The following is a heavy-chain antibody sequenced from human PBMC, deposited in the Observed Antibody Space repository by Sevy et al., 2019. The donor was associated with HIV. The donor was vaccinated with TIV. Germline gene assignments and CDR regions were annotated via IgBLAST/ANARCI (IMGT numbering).Heavy chain of an antibody. CDR3: ARKVGYYYYYGMDV. J-gene: IGHJ6*02. V-gene: IGHV3-48*03. Sequence: GGSLRLSCEGSGFTFRSYEMNWVRQAPGKGLEWISYIYASGSPIYYSDSVRGRLTISRDDATNSLYLQMDDLRVDDTATYYCARKVGYYYYYGMDVWGQGTTVTVSS. CDR1: GFTFRSYE. CDR2: IYASGSPI.